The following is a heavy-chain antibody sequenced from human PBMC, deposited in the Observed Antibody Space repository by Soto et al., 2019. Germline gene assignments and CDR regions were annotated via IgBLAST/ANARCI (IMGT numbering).Heavy chain of an antibody. CDR1: GYTFTSYG. CDR2: ISAYNGNT. Sequence: ASVKVSCKASGYTFTSYGISWVRQAPGQGLEWMGWISAYNGNTNYAQKLQGRVAMTTDTSTSTAYMELRSLRSDDTAVYYCAREIEAAGTERFDTWGQGTLVTVSS. D-gene: IGHD6-13*01. J-gene: IGHJ5*02. V-gene: IGHV1-18*04. CDR3: AREIEAAGTERFDT.